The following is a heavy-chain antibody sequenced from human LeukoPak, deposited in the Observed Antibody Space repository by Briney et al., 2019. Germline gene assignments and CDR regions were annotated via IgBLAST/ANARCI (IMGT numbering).Heavy chain of an antibody. V-gene: IGHV3-30-3*01. CDR2: ISYDGNNK. CDR3: ARGEFNGLDY. J-gene: IGHJ4*02. D-gene: IGHD2-8*01. Sequence: RSLTVSCAASGFNFSSYSMHWVRQAPGKGLEWVAVISYDGNNKYYADFVKGRMTVSRDNSINTVYLQMNSLRGEDTAVYYCARGEFNGLDYWGQGTLLTFPS. CDR1: GFNFSSYS.